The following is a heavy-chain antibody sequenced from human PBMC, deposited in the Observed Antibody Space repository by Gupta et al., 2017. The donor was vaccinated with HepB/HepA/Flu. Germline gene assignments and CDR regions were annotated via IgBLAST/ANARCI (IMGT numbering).Heavy chain of an antibody. Sequence: QITLKASGPTLVKPTQTLTLTCTLSGFSLSTHGVGAGWLRQHPGKALEWLAVIDGDEHKRYRPALKSRLSSTKDTSKNQVALTMTNIAPGDTATEYGAQREGSTNGGGTCHHWGQGTRGTVSA. CDR3: AQREGSTNGGGTCHH. V-gene: IGHV2-5*02. J-gene: IGHJ5*02. CDR2: IDGDEHK. CDR1: GFSLSTHGVG. D-gene: IGHD1-26*01.